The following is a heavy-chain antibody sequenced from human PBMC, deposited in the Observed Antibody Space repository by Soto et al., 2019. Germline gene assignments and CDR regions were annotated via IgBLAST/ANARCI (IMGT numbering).Heavy chain of an antibody. CDR3: VKGGASYTSCWYAN. J-gene: IGHJ4*02. D-gene: IGHD6-13*01. CDR2: IKDSGDDT. CDR1: GFSFINYA. Sequence: DVQLLESGGGLVPPGGSLTLSCAAPGFSFINYAIHWFRQAPGKGLEWVSTIKDSGDDTYYLDSVRGRFTISRDNSKNTLYLQMTSLRAEDTALYHCVKGGASYTSCWYANWGQGILVTVSS. V-gene: IGHV3-23*01.